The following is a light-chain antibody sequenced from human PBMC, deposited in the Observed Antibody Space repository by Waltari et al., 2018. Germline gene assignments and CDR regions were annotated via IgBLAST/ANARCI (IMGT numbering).Light chain of an antibody. Sequence: EVLLTQSPGPLSLSPGERATLACRASQSVSSFLAWYQQKPGQAPRLLIYHASNRATGIPDRFSGSGSGTDFSLTISRLEPEDFAVYYCQNHERLPATFGQGTKVEI. V-gene: IGKV3-20*01. CDR1: QSVSSF. CDR2: HAS. J-gene: IGKJ1*01. CDR3: QNHERLPAT.